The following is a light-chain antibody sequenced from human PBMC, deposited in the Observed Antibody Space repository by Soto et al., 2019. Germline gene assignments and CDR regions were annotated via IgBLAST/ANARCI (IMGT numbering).Light chain of an antibody. J-gene: IGLJ1*01. CDR3: QSYGTSRRGLYV. V-gene: IGLV1-40*01. CDR1: SSNIGAGRD. Sequence: QSVLTQPPSVSGAPGQRVTISCTGSSSNIGAGRDVHWHRQLPGAAPKFLISDSNHRPSGVPDRFSVSKSGASASLAITGLRAEDEGDYFCQSYGTSRRGLYVFGTGTKLTVL. CDR2: DSN.